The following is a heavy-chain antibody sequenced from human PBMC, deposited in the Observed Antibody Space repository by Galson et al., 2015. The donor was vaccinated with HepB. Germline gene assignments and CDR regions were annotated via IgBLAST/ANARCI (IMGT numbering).Heavy chain of an antibody. D-gene: IGHD3-3*01. Sequence: SVKVSCKASGYTFTSYYMHWVRQAPGQGLEWMGIINPSGGSTSYAQKFQGRVTMTRDTSTSTVYMELSSLRSEDTAVYYCASNTDFWSGYDHYYGMDVWGQGTTVTVSS. V-gene: IGHV1-46*01. CDR2: INPSGGST. CDR3: ASNTDFWSGYDHYYGMDV. J-gene: IGHJ6*02. CDR1: GYTFTSYY.